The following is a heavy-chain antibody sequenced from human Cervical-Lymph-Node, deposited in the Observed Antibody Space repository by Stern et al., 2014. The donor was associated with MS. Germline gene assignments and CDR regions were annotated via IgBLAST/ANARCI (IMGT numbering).Heavy chain of an antibody. J-gene: IGHJ4*02. CDR3: ARDRWYYDSSGLFDS. CDR2: ISYDGSNK. CDR1: GFTFSTYA. D-gene: IGHD3-22*01. Sequence: VQLVEYGGGVVQPGRSLRLSCAASGFTFSTYAMHWVRQAPGKGLEWVAVISYDGSNKYYADSVQGRFTISRDNSKNTLYVQMNSLRAEDTAVYYCARDRWYYDSSGLFDSWGQGTLVTVSS. V-gene: IGHV3-30-3*01.